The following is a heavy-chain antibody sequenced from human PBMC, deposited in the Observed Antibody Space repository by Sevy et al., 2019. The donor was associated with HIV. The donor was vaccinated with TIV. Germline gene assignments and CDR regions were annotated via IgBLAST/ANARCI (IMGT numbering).Heavy chain of an antibody. CDR1: GLTVSSNY. CDR2: IDSGGST. Sequence: GGSLRLSCAASGLTVSSNYMSWVRQAPGKGLEWVSVIDSGGSTYYGDSVKDRFTISRENSRNTLYLQMNSLRAEDTAVYYCARDRYYDASGYYYYYYGMDVWGQGTTVTVSS. CDR3: ARDRYYDASGYYYYYYGMDV. D-gene: IGHD3-22*01. V-gene: IGHV3-66*01. J-gene: IGHJ6*02.